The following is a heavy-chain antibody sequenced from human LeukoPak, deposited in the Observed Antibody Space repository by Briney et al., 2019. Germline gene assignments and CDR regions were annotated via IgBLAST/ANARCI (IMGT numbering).Heavy chain of an antibody. D-gene: IGHD2-8*01. CDR3: ARTYCTNGVCYWYYFDY. CDR1: GFTLSSYS. CDR2: ISSSSSYI. J-gene: IGHJ4*02. Sequence: GGSLRLSCAASGFTLSSYSMNWVRQAPGKGLEWVSSISSSSSYIYYADSVKGRFTISRDNAKNSLYLQMNSLRAEDTAVYYCARTYCTNGVCYWYYFDYWGQGTLVTVSS. V-gene: IGHV3-21*01.